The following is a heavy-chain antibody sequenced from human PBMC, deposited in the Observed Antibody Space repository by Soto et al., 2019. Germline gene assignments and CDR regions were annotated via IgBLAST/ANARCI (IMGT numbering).Heavy chain of an antibody. D-gene: IGHD2-2*01. V-gene: IGHV4-4*02. J-gene: IGHJ6*02. CDR2: IYHSGST. Sequence: SETLSLTCAVYGGSISSNKWWSWVRQPPGKGLEWIGEIYHSGSTNYNPSLKSRVTISLDKSKNQFSLKLTSVTAEESAVYYCARDDHIVVVPTSLGAMDVWGQGTTVTVSS. CDR3: ARDDHIVVVPTSLGAMDV. CDR1: GGSISSNKW.